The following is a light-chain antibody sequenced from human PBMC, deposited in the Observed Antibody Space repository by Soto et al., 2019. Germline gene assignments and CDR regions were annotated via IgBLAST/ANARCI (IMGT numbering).Light chain of an antibody. J-gene: IGKJ4*01. CDR2: DTS. CDR1: HSVSRS. V-gene: IGKV3-11*01. Sequence: EIALTQSQATMSLSPGEGATLSCRASHSVSRSLAWYQQRPGQAPRLLIYDTSNRATGIPARFSGSGSGTDFTLNIISLEPADFAVYYCQHRNNCPLTFGGGTKVEIK. CDR3: QHRNNCPLT.